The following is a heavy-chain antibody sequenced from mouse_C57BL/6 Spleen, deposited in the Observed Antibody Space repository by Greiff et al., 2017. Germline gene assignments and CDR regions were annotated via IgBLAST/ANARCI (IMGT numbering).Heavy chain of an antibody. Sequence: VKLVESGAELVRPGASVTLSCKASGYTFTDYEMHWVKQTPVHGLEWIGAIDPETGGTAYNQKFKGKAILTADKSSSTAYMELRSLTSEDSAVYYCTFYYGSSYLFDYWGQGTTLTVSS. V-gene: IGHV1-15*01. CDR2: IDPETGGT. D-gene: IGHD1-1*01. CDR1: GYTFTDYE. CDR3: TFYYGSSYLFDY. J-gene: IGHJ2*01.